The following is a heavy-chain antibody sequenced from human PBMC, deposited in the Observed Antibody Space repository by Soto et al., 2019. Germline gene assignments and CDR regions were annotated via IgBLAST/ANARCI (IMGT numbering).Heavy chain of an antibody. J-gene: IGHJ4*02. Sequence: ASVKVSCKVSGDTLSELSIHWVRQAPGKGLEWMGRFDPEDDEIVYAQKFQGRVTMTEDTSTDTSYMEVTSLTSEDTAVYYCATERLGFCDSDKCYRHHFDSWGPGSLVTVSS. CDR1: GDTLSELS. CDR2: FDPEDDEI. CDR3: ATERLGFCDSDKCYRHHFDS. V-gene: IGHV1-24*01. D-gene: IGHD2-21*02.